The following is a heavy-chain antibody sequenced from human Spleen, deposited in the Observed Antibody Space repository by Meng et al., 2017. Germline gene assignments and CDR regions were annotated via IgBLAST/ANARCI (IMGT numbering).Heavy chain of an antibody. Sequence: SETLSLTCTVSGSSIINYYWTWIRQPAGKGLEWIGRIYSSGSTNYNPSLKSRATVSVDTSRNQFSLNLRSVTAADTAVYYCARLQYYYDTSSYYLPGWFDPWGQGTLVTVSS. V-gene: IGHV4-4*07. J-gene: IGHJ5*02. CDR3: ARLQYYYDTSSYYLPGWFDP. CDR1: GSSIINYY. CDR2: IYSSGST. D-gene: IGHD3-22*01.